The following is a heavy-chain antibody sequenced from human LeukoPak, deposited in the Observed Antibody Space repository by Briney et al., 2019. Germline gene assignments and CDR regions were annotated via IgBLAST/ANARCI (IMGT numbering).Heavy chain of an antibody. D-gene: IGHD6-19*01. CDR2: IYDGVPT. CDR1: GLPISRFF. CDR3: VQTTGWPGFDY. V-gene: IGHV4-4*09. J-gene: IGHJ4*02. Sequence: PSETLSLICTTSGLPISRFFWNWVRQPPGKGLEWIGNIYDGVPTFFNPFLKSRVTISVDTSKGQFSLQLASVTAADTAVYYCVQTTGWPGFDYWGQGILVTVSS.